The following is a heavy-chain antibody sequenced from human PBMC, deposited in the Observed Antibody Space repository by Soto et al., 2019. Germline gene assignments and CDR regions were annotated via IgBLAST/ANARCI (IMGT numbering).Heavy chain of an antibody. Sequence: QVQLVESGGGVVQPGRSLRLSCAASGFTFSSYAMHWVRQAPGKGLEWVAAISYDGSNKYYADSVKGRFTISRDNSKNTLYLQMNSLRAEDTAVYYCAREKSRYVYYYDMDVWGQGTTVTVSS. V-gene: IGHV3-30-3*01. CDR2: ISYDGSNK. D-gene: IGHD1-1*01. J-gene: IGHJ6*02. CDR1: GFTFSSYA. CDR3: AREKSRYVYYYDMDV.